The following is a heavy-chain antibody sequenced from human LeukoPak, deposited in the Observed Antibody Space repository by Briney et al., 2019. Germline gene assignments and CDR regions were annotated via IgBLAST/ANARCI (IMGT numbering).Heavy chain of an antibody. J-gene: IGHJ4*02. CDR3: ARSEVVGATFSY. Sequence: SETLCLTCTVSGGSISSYYWSWIRQPAGKGLEWIGRIYTSGSTNYNPSLKSRVTMSVDTSKNQFSLKLSSVTAADTAVYYCARSEVVGATFSYWGQGTLVTVSS. V-gene: IGHV4-4*07. CDR1: GGSISSYY. D-gene: IGHD1-26*01. CDR2: IYTSGST.